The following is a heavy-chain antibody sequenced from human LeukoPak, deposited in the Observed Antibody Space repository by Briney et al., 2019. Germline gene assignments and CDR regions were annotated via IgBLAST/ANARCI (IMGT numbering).Heavy chain of an antibody. D-gene: IGHD5-24*01. Sequence: SGYTFSGYYMHWVRQAPGQGLEWMGWINPNSGSTNYNPSLKSRVTISVDTSKNQFSLKLSSVTAADTAVYYCASLGDGYNPAVYAFDYWGQGTLVTVSS. V-gene: IGHV4-59*01. CDR2: INPNSGST. CDR3: ASLGDGYNPAVYAFDY. J-gene: IGHJ4*02. CDR1: GYTFSGYY.